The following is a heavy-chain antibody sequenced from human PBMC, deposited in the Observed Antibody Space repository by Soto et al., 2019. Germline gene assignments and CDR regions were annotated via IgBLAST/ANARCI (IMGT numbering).Heavy chain of an antibody. CDR1: GGSFSGYY. J-gene: IGHJ6*02. CDR2: INHSGST. CDR3: ARDPYSSSSHYYGMDV. V-gene: IGHV4-34*01. D-gene: IGHD6-6*01. Sequence: QVQLQQWGAGLLKPSETLSLTCAVYGGSFSGYYWSWIRQPPGKGLEWIGEINHSGSTNYNPSLKSRVTISVDTSKHQFSLKLSSVTAADTAVYYCARDPYSSSSHYYGMDVWGQGTTVTVSS.